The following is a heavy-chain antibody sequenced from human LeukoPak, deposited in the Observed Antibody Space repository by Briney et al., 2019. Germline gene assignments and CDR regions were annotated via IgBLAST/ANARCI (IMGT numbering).Heavy chain of an antibody. CDR1: RFTFRISG. Sequence: RGSLRVSSAQPRFTFRISGMHWVRQAPSKRVEWVAVIWYDGSNKYYADSVKGRFTISRDNSKNTLYLQMNSLRAEDTAVYYCARDLSIAARPRWFDPGAREPWSPSPQ. D-gene: IGHD6-6*01. V-gene: IGHV3-33*01. CDR2: IWYDGSNK. CDR3: ARDLSIAARPRWFDP. J-gene: IGHJ5*02.